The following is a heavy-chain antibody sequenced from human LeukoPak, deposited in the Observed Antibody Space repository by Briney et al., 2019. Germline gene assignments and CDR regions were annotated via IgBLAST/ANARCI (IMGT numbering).Heavy chain of an antibody. J-gene: IGHJ4*02. CDR2: ISDSGGST. CDR1: GFTFSSYA. Sequence: GGSLRLSCAAPGFTFSSYAMSWVRQAPGKGLEWVSAISDSGGSTYFADSVRGRFTISRDNSKNTLFLQMNSLRAEDTAVYYCAKGEWYSSSSGVDYFDYWGQGTLVTVSS. CDR3: AKGEWYSSSSGVDYFDY. D-gene: IGHD6-6*01. V-gene: IGHV3-23*01.